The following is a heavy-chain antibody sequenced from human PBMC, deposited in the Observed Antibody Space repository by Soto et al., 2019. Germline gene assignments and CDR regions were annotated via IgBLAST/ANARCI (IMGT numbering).Heavy chain of an antibody. Sequence: SETLSLTCAGYGGSFSGYYWSWIRQPPGKGLEWIGEINHSGSTNYNPSLKSRVTISVDTSKNQFSLKLNSVTAADTAVYYCASHFPSLHSGRYWFASWGQGTLVPVSS. J-gene: IGHJ5*01. D-gene: IGHD3-10*01. CDR1: GGSFSGYY. CDR2: INHSGST. V-gene: IGHV4-34*01. CDR3: ASHFPSLHSGRYWFAS.